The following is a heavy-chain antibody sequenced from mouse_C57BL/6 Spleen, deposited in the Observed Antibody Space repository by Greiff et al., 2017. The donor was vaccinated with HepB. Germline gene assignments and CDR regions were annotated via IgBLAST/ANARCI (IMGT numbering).Heavy chain of an antibody. V-gene: IGHV1-55*01. CDR1: GYTFTSYW. Sequence: QVQLKESGAELVKPGASVKMSCKASGYTFTSYWITWVKQRPGQGLEWIGDIYPGSGSTNYNEKFKSKATLTVDTSSSTAYMQLSSLTSEDSAVYYCARSSLDGYYNYWGQGTTLTVSS. D-gene: IGHD2-3*01. J-gene: IGHJ2*01. CDR2: IYPGSGST. CDR3: ARSSLDGYYNY.